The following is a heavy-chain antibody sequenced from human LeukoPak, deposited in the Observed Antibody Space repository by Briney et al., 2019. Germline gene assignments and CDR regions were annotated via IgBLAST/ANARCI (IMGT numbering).Heavy chain of an antibody. J-gene: IGHJ6*01. Sequence: PGGSLRLSCAASGFTFSSYGMHWVRQAPGKGLEWVAVIWYDGSNKYYADSVKGRFTISRDNSKNTLYLQMNSLRAEDTAVYYCARDIVVVPAAGNYYYYGMDVGGQGPRSPSPQ. CDR3: ARDIVVVPAAGNYYYYGMDV. V-gene: IGHV3-33*08. CDR1: GFTFSSYG. CDR2: IWYDGSNK. D-gene: IGHD2-2*01.